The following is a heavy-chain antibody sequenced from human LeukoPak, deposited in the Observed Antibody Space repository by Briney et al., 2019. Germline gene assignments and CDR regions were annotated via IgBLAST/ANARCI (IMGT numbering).Heavy chain of an antibody. J-gene: IGHJ6*03. CDR3: ARGRGYDYGSYFYYMDV. V-gene: IGHV1-69*05. CDR1: EDTFNNYQ. CDR2: VFPLFDTT. Sequence: ASVKVSCKASEDTFNNYQIVWVRQAPGQGLDWMGGVFPLFDTTDYAQKFQGRVTITTDESTTTTYMELSRLRSNDTAVYYCARGRGYDYGSYFYYMDVWGNGTSVTVSS. D-gene: IGHD5-18*01.